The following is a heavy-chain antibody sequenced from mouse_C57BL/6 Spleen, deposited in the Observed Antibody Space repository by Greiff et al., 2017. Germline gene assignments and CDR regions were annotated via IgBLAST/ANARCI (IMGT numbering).Heavy chain of an antibody. J-gene: IGHJ2*01. CDR1: GYSFTDYN. V-gene: IGHV1-39*01. Sequence: VQLQQSGPELVKPGASVKISCKASGYSFTDYNMNWVKQSNGKSLEWIGVINPNYGTTSYNQKFKGKATLTVDQSSSTAYMQLNSLTSEDSAVYYWASEANYGYSYYFDYWGQGTTLTVSS. D-gene: IGHD2-2*01. CDR2: INPNYGTT. CDR3: ASEANYGYSYYFDY.